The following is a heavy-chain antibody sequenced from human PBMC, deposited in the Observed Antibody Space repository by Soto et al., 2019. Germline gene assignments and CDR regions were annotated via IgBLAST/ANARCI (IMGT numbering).Heavy chain of an antibody. V-gene: IGHV3-23*01. CDR2: LGGGETDT. CDR3: VKDAVSYNGKWDWFDS. CDR1: RFTFSDFA. Sequence: DVQLLESGGGLVQPGGSLTLSCAASRFTFSDFAMSWVRQAPGKGLEWVSSLGGGETDTYYADSVKGRFTISRDNSKNTLYLQMDSLRDEDTAIYYCVKDAVSYNGKWDWFDSWGQGTLVTVSS. D-gene: IGHD1-26*01. J-gene: IGHJ5*01.